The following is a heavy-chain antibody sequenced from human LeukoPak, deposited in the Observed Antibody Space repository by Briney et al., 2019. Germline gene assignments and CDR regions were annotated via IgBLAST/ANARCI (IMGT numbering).Heavy chain of an antibody. V-gene: IGHV4-59*08. CDR2: IYYIWRT. J-gene: IGHJ6*02. CDR1: GGSISSYY. D-gene: IGHD6-6*01. CDR3: ARQTEYSSRYGMDV. Sequence: PSETLSLTCTVSGGSISSYYWSWIRQPPGKGLEWIGYIYYIWRTNYNPSLKRRVTISVDTSKNQFSLKLSSVTAADPAVYYCARQTEYSSRYGMDVWGQGTTVTVSS.